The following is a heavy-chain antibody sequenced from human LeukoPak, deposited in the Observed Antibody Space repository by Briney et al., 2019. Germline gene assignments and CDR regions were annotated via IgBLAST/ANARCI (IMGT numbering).Heavy chain of an antibody. J-gene: IGHJ4*02. CDR1: GYTFTSYH. CDR3: ARDLRDGYNPGYYFDY. D-gene: IGHD5-24*01. CDR2: INPSGGST. V-gene: IGHV1-46*01. Sequence: ASVKVSCKASGYTFTSYHMHWVRQAPGQGLEWMGIINPSGGSTSYAQKFQGRVTMTRDTSTSTVYMELSSLRSEDTAVYYCARDLRDGYNPGYYFDYWGQGTLVTVSS.